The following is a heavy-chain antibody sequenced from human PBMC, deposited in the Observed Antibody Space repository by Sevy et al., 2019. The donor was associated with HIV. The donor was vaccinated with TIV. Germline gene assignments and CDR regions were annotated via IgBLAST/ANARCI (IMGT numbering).Heavy chain of an antibody. V-gene: IGHV3-49*04. J-gene: IGHJ4*02. CDR2: MRSKAFAGTT. D-gene: IGHD5-18*01. CDR1: GFNFSTYW. Sequence: GGSLRLSCGVFGFNFSTYWMSWVRQAPGKGLEWVGFMRSKAFAGTTDYAASVQGRFTISTDDSKATARLQMNSLRTEDTGVYYCVRSRLLGYTAMIPDYWGQGTLVTVSS. CDR3: VRSRLLGYTAMIPDY.